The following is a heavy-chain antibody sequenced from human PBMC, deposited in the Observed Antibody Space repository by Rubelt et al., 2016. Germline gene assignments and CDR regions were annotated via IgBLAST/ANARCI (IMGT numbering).Heavy chain of an antibody. CDR2: INHSGST. J-gene: IGHJ4*02. V-gene: IGHV4-34*01. Sequence: QVQLQQWGAGLLKPSETLSLTCAVYGGSFSGYYWSWIRQPPGKGLEWIGEINHSGSTNYNPSLKSRVTISVDTSKNHFSRKLSSVTAADTAVYFCARVSGTTFGYWGQGTLVTVSS. D-gene: IGHD1-7*01. CDR3: ARVSGTTFGY. CDR1: GGSFSGYY.